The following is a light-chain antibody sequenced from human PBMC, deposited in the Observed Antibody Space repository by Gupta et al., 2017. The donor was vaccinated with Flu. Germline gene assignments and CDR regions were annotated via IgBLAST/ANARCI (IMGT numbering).Light chain of an antibody. J-gene: IGKJ2*01. V-gene: IGKV1-9*01. Sequence: PSFLSASVGDRVTITCRASQGISSYLAWYQQKPGKAPKLLIYAASTLQSGVPSRFSGSGSGTEFTLTISSLQPEDFATYYCLQLNSYPRTFGQGTKLEIK. CDR2: AAS. CDR1: QGISSY. CDR3: LQLNSYPRT.